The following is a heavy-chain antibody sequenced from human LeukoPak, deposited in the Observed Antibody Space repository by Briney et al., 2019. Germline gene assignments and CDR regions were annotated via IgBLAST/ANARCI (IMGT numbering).Heavy chain of an antibody. CDR2: IIPIFGTA. CDR3: AREPRGHSYGHPYYYYMDV. D-gene: IGHD5-18*01. V-gene: IGHV1-69*13. CDR1: GGTFSSYA. Sequence: SVKVSCKASGGTFSSYAISWVRQAPGQGLEWMGGIIPIFGTANYAQKFQGRVTITADESTSTAYMELSSLRSEDTAVYYCAREPRGHSYGHPYYYYMDVWGKGTTVTVSS. J-gene: IGHJ6*03.